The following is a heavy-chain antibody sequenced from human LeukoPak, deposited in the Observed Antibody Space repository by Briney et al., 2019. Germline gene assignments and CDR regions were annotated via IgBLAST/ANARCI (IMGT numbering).Heavy chain of an antibody. CDR1: GGSISNYS. Sequence: SETLSLTCTVSGGSISNYSWSWIRQPPGKGLEWIGYIYHSGSTYYNPSLKSRVTISVDRSKNQFSLKLSSVTAADTAVYYCARARYDYGGNSGGGYFDYWGQGTLVTVSS. D-gene: IGHD4-23*01. CDR3: ARARYDYGGNSGGGYFDY. CDR2: IYHSGST. V-gene: IGHV4-30-2*01. J-gene: IGHJ4*02.